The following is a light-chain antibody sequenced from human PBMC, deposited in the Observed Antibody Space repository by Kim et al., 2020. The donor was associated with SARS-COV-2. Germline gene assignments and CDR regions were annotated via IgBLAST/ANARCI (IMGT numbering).Light chain of an antibody. CDR3: QQYGSSRYT. Sequence: EIVLTQSPGTLSLYPGERATLSCRASQSVTSSYLAWYQQRPGQAPRLLIYSASSRAPGIPDRFSGSGSGTDFSLTISRLEPEDFAMYYCQQYGSSRYTFGQGTKLEI. CDR1: QSVTSSY. V-gene: IGKV3-20*01. CDR2: SAS. J-gene: IGKJ2*01.